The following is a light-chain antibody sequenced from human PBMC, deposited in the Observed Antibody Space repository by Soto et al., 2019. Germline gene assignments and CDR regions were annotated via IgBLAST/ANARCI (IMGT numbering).Light chain of an antibody. CDR2: DTS. CDR1: QSLTGR. CDR3: QPYNNWPLT. J-gene: IGKJ4*01. V-gene: IGKV1-5*01. Sequence: DIQMTQSPSTLSASIGDPVTLTCRASQSLTGRLAWYQQKPGRPPKLLIYDTSTRATGVPTRFSGSRSGAEFTLTINSLQSEDFAVYYCQPYNNWPLTFGGGTKVDIK.